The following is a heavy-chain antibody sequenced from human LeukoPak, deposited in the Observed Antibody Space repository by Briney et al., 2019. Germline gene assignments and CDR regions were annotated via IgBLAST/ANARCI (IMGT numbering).Heavy chain of an antibody. D-gene: IGHD6-13*01. CDR2: ISGSGGST. J-gene: IGHJ4*02. CDR1: GFTFSSYA. V-gene: IGHV3-23*01. CDR3: ARASAAAGKGSVSRDQALYYFDY. Sequence: GGSLRLSCAASGFTFSSYAMSWVRQAPGKGLGWVSAISGSGGSTYYADSVKGRFTISRDNSKNTLYLQMNSLRAEDTAVYYCARASAAAGKGSVSRDQALYYFDYWGQGTLVTVSS.